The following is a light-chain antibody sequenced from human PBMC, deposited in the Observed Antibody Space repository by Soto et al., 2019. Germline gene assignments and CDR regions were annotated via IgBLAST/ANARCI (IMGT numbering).Light chain of an antibody. V-gene: IGKV3-20*01. Sequence: EIVMTQSPATLSVSPGERATLSCRASQSLSSIYLAWYQQKPGQAPRLLIYGASSRATGIPDRFSGSGSGTDFTLTISRLEPEDFAVYYCQQYGSSPWTFGQGTKVDIK. CDR3: QQYGSSPWT. CDR2: GAS. J-gene: IGKJ1*01. CDR1: QSLSSIY.